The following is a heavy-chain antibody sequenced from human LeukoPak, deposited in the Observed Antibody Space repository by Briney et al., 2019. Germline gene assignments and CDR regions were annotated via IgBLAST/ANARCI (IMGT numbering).Heavy chain of an antibody. V-gene: IGHV4-59*01. CDR1: GGSISSYY. J-gene: IGHJ4*02. Sequence: SETLSLTCTVSGGSISSYYWSWIRQPPRKGLEWIGYIYYSGSTNYNPSPKSRVTISVDTSKNQFSLKLSSVTAADTAVYYCARVGYSYGLDYWGQGTLVTVSS. D-gene: IGHD5-18*01. CDR2: IYYSGST. CDR3: ARVGYSYGLDY.